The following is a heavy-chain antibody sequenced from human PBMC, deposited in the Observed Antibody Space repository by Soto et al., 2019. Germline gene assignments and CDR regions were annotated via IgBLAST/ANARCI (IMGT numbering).Heavy chain of an antibody. V-gene: IGHV4-39*01. Sequence: PSDTLSLTCTVSGGSISSSSYYWGWIRQPPGKGLEWIGSIYYSGSTYYNPSLKSRVTISVDTSKNQFSLKLSSVTAADTAVYYCARHDYGNFDYWGQGTLGTVS. D-gene: IGHD4-17*01. CDR3: ARHDYGNFDY. J-gene: IGHJ4*02. CDR1: GGSISSSSYY. CDR2: IYYSGST.